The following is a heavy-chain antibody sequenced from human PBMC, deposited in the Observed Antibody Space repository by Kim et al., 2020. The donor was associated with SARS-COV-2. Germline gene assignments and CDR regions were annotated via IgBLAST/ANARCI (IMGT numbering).Heavy chain of an antibody. CDR3: ARVSPASGAFDY. CDR2: IKQDGSAE. V-gene: IGHV3-7*03. D-gene: IGHD3-10*01. Sequence: GGSLRLSCAASGFTFSSYWMTWVRQAPGKGLEWVANIKQDGSAEYYVDSVKGRFTISKDNDKNSLYLQMNSLRAEDTAVYYCARVSPASGAFDYWGQGILVTVSS. CDR1: GFTFSSYW. J-gene: IGHJ4*02.